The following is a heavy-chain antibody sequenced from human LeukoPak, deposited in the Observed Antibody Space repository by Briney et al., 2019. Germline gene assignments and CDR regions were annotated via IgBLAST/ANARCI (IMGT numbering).Heavy chain of an antibody. Sequence: TGGSLRLSCAASGFTFSSYAMHWVRQAPGRGLEWVAVTSYDATVRYYADSVKGRFTISRDNSKNTLYLQMNSLRAEDTAVYYCARGAGLAVARSLDYWGQGTLVTVSS. V-gene: IGHV3-30*03. CDR1: GFTFSSYA. J-gene: IGHJ4*02. CDR2: TSYDATVR. D-gene: IGHD6-19*01. CDR3: ARGAGLAVARSLDY.